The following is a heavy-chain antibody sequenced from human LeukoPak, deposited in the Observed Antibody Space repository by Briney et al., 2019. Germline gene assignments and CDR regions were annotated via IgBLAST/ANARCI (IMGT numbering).Heavy chain of an antibody. CDR2: IRYDGNNK. Sequence: PGGSLRLSCAASGFTFSSYDMHWVRQAPGKGLEWVALIRYDGNNKYYADSVKGRFTISRDNAKNSLYLQMNSLRAEDTAVYYCARGAGSGWYHYFDYWGQGTLVTVSS. CDR3: ARGAGSGWYHYFDY. D-gene: IGHD6-19*01. V-gene: IGHV3-30*02. J-gene: IGHJ4*02. CDR1: GFTFSSYD.